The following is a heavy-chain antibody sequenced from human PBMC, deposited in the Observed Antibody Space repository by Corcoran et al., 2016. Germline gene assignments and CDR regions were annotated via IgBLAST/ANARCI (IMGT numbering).Heavy chain of an antibody. D-gene: IGHD1-1*01. CDR3: ASDRVERRGDSYGMDV. V-gene: IGHV3-33*01. CDR2: IWYDGSNK. J-gene: IGHJ6*02. Sequence: VQLVESGGGVVQPGRYLRLSCAASGFTFSSYGMHWVRQAPGKGLEWVAVIWYDGSNKYYADSVKGRFTISRDNSKNTRYLQMNSLRAEDTSVYYCASDRVERRGDSYGMDVWGQGTTVTVSS. CDR1: GFTFSSYG.